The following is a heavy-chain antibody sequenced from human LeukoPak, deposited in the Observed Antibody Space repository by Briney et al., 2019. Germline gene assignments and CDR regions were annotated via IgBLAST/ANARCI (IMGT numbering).Heavy chain of an antibody. Sequence: SETLSLTCDVSGYSISSGYYWGWIRQPPGKGLEWIGSVYNSVSTYYNPSLKSRVTISVDTSENQVSLKLTSVTAADTAVYYCARNATSSDVIVAPARGYFDYWGQGILVTVSS. D-gene: IGHD6-13*01. V-gene: IGHV4-38-2*01. CDR2: VYNSVST. CDR3: ARNATSSDVIVAPARGYFDY. CDR1: GYSISSGYY. J-gene: IGHJ4*02.